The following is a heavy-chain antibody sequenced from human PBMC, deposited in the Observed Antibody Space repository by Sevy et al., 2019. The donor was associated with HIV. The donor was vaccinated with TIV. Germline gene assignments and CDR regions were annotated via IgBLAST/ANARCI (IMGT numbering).Heavy chain of an antibody. Sequence: GGSLTLSCAASGFTFSSYSMNWVRHAPGKGLEWVSSISSSSSYIYYADSVKGRFTISRDNAKNSLYLQMNSLRAEDTAVYYCARDHDILTGYYRNGPDAFDIWGQGTMVTVSS. CDR3: ARDHDILTGYYRNGPDAFDI. J-gene: IGHJ3*02. V-gene: IGHV3-21*01. CDR2: ISSSSSYI. D-gene: IGHD3-9*01. CDR1: GFTFSSYS.